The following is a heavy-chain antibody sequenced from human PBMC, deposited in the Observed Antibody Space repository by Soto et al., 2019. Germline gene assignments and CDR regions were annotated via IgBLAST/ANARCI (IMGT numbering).Heavy chain of an antibody. J-gene: IGHJ6*02. D-gene: IGHD6-6*01. CDR2: IIPIFGTA. CDR3: ARDLSIAATSDYYYGMDV. CDR1: GCTFSSYA. Sequence: SVKVSCKTSGCTFSSYAISWVRQPPGQGLEWMGGIIPIFGTANYAQKFQGRVTITADESTSTAYMELSSLRSEDTAVYYCARDLSIAATSDYYYGMDVWGQGTTVTVSS. V-gene: IGHV1-69*13.